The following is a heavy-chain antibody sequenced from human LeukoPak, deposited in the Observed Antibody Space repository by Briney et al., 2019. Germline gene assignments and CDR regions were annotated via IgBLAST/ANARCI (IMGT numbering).Heavy chain of an antibody. V-gene: IGHV3-11*01. Sequence: GGSLRLSCAASGFTFSDYYMSWIRQAPGKGLEWVSYISSSGSTICYADSVKGRFTISRDNAKNSLYLQMNSLRAEDTAVYYCARDPLWFGELMATFDYWGQGTLVTVSS. CDR2: ISSSGSTI. J-gene: IGHJ4*02. D-gene: IGHD3-10*01. CDR1: GFTFSDYY. CDR3: ARDPLWFGELMATFDY.